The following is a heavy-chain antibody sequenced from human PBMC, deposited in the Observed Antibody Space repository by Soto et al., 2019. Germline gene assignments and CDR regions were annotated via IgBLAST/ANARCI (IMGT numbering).Heavy chain of an antibody. CDR3: ARGQDCSGGSCYSGVTADHYGMDV. CDR1: GGSISSYY. V-gene: IGHV4-59*01. Sequence: SETLSLTCTVSGGSISSYYWSWIRQPPGKGLEWIGYIYYSGSTNYNPSLKSRVTISVDTSKNQFSLKLSSVTAADTAVYYCARGQDCSGGSCYSGVTADHYGMDVWGQGTTVTVSS. D-gene: IGHD2-15*01. J-gene: IGHJ6*02. CDR2: IYYSGST.